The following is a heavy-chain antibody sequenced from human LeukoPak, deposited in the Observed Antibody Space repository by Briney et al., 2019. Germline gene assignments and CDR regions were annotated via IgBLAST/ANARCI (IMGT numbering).Heavy chain of an antibody. J-gene: IGHJ4*02. V-gene: IGHV4-39*01. CDR2: IYSSGST. CDR1: GGSISSSSYY. Sequence: SETLSLTCTVSGGSISSSSYYWGWIRQPPGKGLEWIGSIYSSGSTYYNPSLKSRVTISVDTSKNQFSLKLSSVTAADTAVYYCARHATVTTSQFDYWGQGTLVTVSS. D-gene: IGHD4-17*01. CDR3: ARHATVTTSQFDY.